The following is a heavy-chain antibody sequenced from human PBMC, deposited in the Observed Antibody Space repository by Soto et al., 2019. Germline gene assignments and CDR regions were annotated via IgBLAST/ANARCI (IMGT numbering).Heavy chain of an antibody. D-gene: IGHD2-21*02. CDR2: INAGNGNT. J-gene: IGHJ4*02. CDR1: GYTFTNYD. Sequence: ASVKVSCKASGYTFTNYDMHWVSQAPGQRLEWMGWINAGNGNTKYSQKFQGRVTITRDTSTSTAYMELRSLRSEDTAVYYCARSIVVVTAIDYWGQGTLVXVSS. CDR3: ARSIVVVTAIDY. V-gene: IGHV1-3*01.